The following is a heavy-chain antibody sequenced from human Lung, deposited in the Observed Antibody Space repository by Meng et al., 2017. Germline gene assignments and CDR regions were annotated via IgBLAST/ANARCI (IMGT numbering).Heavy chain of an antibody. CDR1: GYTFTGSY. D-gene: IGHD3-16*01. J-gene: IGHJ4*02. V-gene: IGHV1-2*06. CDR2: INPKSGGT. CDR3: ARGGSYSSDY. Sequence: QVQLVQSGAEVKKPGASAKVSCKASGYTFTGSYIHWVRQAPGQGLEWMGRINPKSGGTNYAQKFQGRVTMTRDTSISTAYIELSGLRSDDTAVYYCARGGSYSSDYWGQGTLVTVSS.